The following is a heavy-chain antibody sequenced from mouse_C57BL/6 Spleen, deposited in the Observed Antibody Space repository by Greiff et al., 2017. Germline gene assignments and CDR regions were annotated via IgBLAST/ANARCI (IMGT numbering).Heavy chain of an antibody. CDR2: ISYDGSN. CDR1: GYSITSGYY. Sequence: EVQLQESGPGLVKPSQSLSLTCSVTGYSITSGYYWNWIRQFPGNKQEWMGYISYDGSNNYNPSLKNRISITRDTSKNQFFLKLNSVTTEDTATYYCARDWRRDWDYYFDYWGQGTTLTVSS. D-gene: IGHD4-1*01. CDR3: ARDWRRDWDYYFDY. J-gene: IGHJ2*01. V-gene: IGHV3-6*01.